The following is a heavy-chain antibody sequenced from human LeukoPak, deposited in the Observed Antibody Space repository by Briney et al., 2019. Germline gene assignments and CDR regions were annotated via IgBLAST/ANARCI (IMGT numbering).Heavy chain of an antibody. D-gene: IGHD5-12*01. J-gene: IGHJ6*02. Sequence: GESLKISCKGSGYSFTSYWIGWVRQMPGKCLKWMGIIYPGDSDTRYSPSFQGQITISADKSISTAYLQWSSLKASDTAMYYCVGIVPTIGRYGDVWGQGTTVTVSS. CDR3: VGIVPTIGRYGDV. CDR1: GYSFTSYW. V-gene: IGHV5-51*01. CDR2: IYPGDSDT.